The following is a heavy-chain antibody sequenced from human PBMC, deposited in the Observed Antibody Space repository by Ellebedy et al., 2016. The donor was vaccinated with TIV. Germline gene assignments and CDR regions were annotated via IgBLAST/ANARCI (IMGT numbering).Heavy chain of an antibody. V-gene: IGHV3-23*01. CDR3: AKTLINIKVVVSTPYFDN. CDR2: ISGIGGSK. CDR1: GLTFTTYA. Sequence: GESLKISCAVSGLTFTTYAMSWVRQAPGKGLEWVSAISGIGGSKYYADSVKGRFTISRDNSKNTLYLQMNNLKAEDTAVNCCAKTLINIKVVVSTPYFDNWGQGTLVTVSS. D-gene: IGHD3-22*01. J-gene: IGHJ4*02.